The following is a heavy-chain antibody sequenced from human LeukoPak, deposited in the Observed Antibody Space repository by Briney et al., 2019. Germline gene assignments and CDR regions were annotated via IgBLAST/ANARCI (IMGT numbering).Heavy chain of an antibody. D-gene: IGHD6-19*01. CDR1: GFTFSSYS. CDR2: ISSSSSTI. CDR3: ARDARIAVAEYYYGMDV. V-gene: IGHV3-48*02. J-gene: IGHJ6*02. Sequence: GGSLRLSCAASGFTFSSYSMNWVRQAPGKGLEWVSYISSSSSTIYYAGSVKGRFTISRDNAKNSLYLQMNSLRDEDTAVYYCARDARIAVAEYYYGMDVWGQGTTVTVSS.